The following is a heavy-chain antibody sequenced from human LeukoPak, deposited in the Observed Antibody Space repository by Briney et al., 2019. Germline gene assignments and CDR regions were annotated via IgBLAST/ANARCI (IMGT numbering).Heavy chain of an antibody. CDR2: IYSSGST. CDR3: ARDPNYGGNLYYFDY. CDR1: GGSISNYH. D-gene: IGHD4-23*01. Sequence: PSETLSLTCTVSGGSISNYHWSWIRQSPGKGLEWIGYIYSSGSTNYNPSLKSRVTISVDTSKKQLSLKLTSVTAADTAVYYCARDPNYGGNLYYFDYWGQGTLVTVSS. J-gene: IGHJ4*02. V-gene: IGHV4-59*01.